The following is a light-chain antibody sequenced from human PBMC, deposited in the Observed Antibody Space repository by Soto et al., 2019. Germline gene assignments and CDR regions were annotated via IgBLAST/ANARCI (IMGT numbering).Light chain of an antibody. CDR2: EVS. V-gene: IGLV2-14*01. J-gene: IGLJ1*01. CDR3: GSYSTSSSFYV. Sequence: QSVLTQPASVSGSPGQSITISCSGTGSDVGGYNYVSWFQKYPGKAPKLIIYEVSNRPSGISDRFSGSKSGSTASLTISGLQAEDEADYYCGSYSTSSSFYVFGTGTKVTVL. CDR1: GSDVGGYNY.